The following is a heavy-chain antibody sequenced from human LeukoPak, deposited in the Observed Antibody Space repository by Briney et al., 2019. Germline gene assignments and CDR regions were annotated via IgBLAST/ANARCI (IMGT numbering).Heavy chain of an antibody. D-gene: IGHD3-3*01. V-gene: IGHV3-21*01. CDR1: GFTFSTYE. Sequence: NPGGSLRLSCAASGFTFSTYELNWVRQAPGKGLEWVSSISSSSSYIYYADSMKGRFTISRDNAKKSLYLQMNSLRAEDTAVYYCARGDPDISFGVAGEAFDIWGQGTMVTVSS. CDR2: ISSSSSYI. J-gene: IGHJ3*02. CDR3: ARGDPDISFGVAGEAFDI.